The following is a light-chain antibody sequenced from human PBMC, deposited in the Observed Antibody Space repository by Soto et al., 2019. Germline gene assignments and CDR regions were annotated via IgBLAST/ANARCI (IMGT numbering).Light chain of an antibody. J-gene: IGLJ2*01. V-gene: IGLV4-60*03. CDR1: SGNSSYI. CDR3: ETWDSKVHH. CDR2: VEGSGSY. Sequence: QPVLTQSSSASASLGSSVKLTCTLSSGNSSYIIAWHQQQPGKAPRYLMKVEGSGSYNKGSGVPDRFSGSSSGADRYLTISNLQAEDEADYYGETWDSKVHHFVGGTKLTVL.